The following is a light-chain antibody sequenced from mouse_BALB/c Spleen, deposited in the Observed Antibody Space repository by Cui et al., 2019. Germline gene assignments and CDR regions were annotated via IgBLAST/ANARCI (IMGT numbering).Light chain of an antibody. Sequence: QILLTQSPAIMSASPGEKVTMTCSASSSVSYMHWYQQKPGSSPKPWIYDTSNLASGFPARFSGSGSGTSYSLIISSMEAEDAATYYCHQRSSYLTFGAGTKLERK. CDR3: HQRSSYLT. J-gene: IGKJ5*01. CDR1: SSVSY. CDR2: DTS. V-gene: IGKV4-69*01.